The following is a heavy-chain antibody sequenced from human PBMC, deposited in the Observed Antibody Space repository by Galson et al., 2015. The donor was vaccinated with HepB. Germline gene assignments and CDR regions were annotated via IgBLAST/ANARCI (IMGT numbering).Heavy chain of an antibody. Sequence: PALVKPTQTLTLTCTLSGFSLSTTGVGVGWIRQPPGEALEWLAVIYWDDDKRYSPILRNRLTITKDTSRNQVVLTMTNMDPVDTATYFCAHRRRLNGYWDSGDLDYWGQGTLVTVSS. D-gene: IGHD5-18*01. J-gene: IGHJ4*02. V-gene: IGHV2-5*02. CDR3: AHRRRLNGYWDSGDLDY. CDR1: GFSLSTTGVG. CDR2: IYWDDDK.